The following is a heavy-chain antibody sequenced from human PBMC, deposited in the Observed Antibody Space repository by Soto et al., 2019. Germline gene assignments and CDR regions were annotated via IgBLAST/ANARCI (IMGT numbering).Heavy chain of an antibody. CDR3: AREDYCGGDCPP. J-gene: IGHJ5*02. CDR2: IYYSGST. CDR1: GGSISSGDYY. Sequence: SETLSLTCTVSGGSISSGDYYWSWIRQPPGKGLEWIGYIYYSGSTYYNPSLKSRVTISVDTSKNQFSLKLSSVTAADTAVYYCAREDYCGGDCPPWGQGALVTVSS. D-gene: IGHD2-21*02. V-gene: IGHV4-30-4*01.